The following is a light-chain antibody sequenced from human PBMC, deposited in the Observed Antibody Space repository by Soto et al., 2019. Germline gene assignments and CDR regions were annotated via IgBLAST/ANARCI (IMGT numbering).Light chain of an antibody. CDR1: RGISNL. CDR3: QHRHSYPIT. J-gene: IGKJ5*01. CDR2: TAS. Sequence: DIQLTQSPSFLSASVGDRVTITCRASRGISNLLAWYQQKPGKAPNLLIHTASTLQSGVPSRFSGSGSGTDFTLTISSLQPEDFATYYCQHRHSYPITFGQGTRLEIK. V-gene: IGKV1-9*01.